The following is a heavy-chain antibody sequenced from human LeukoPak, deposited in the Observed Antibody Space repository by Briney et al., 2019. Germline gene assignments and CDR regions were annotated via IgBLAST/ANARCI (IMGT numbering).Heavy chain of an antibody. CDR2: IRSNTFGGTG. CDR3: SRDQYRYNYGSGSSGLFDY. D-gene: IGHD3-10*01. J-gene: IGHJ4*02. Sequence: GGCLRLSCTASGFTFGDYAMSWVRQAPGKGLEWVGFIRSNTFGGTGEYAASVKGRFTISRDDSKSIAYLQMNSLKTEDTAVYYCSRDQYRYNYGSGSSGLFDYWGQGTLVTVSS. V-gene: IGHV3-49*04. CDR1: GFTFGDYA.